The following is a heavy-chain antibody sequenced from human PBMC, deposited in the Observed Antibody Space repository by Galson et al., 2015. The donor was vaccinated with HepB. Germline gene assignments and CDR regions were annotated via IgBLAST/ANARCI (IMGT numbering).Heavy chain of an antibody. V-gene: IGHV1-18*01. CDR3: ARARYSSSPPDY. D-gene: IGHD3-22*01. CDR2: ISVYNRNT. CDR1: GYSFSNYG. J-gene: IGHJ4*03. Sequence: SVKVSCKASGYSFSNYGISWVRQAPGQGLEWMGWISVYNRNTNYAQKFQGRVTMTTDTSTRTAYIELRSLRSDDTAVYYCARARYSSSPPDYWGRGTLVSVSS.